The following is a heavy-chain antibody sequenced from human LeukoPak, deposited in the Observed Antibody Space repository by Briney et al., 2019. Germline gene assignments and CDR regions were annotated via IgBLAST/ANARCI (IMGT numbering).Heavy chain of an antibody. Sequence: PSETLSRTCTVSGGSISSYYWSWIRQPAGKGLEWIGRIYTSVSTNYNPSLKSRVTMSVDTSKNQFSLKLRSVTAADTAVYYCARGFFSSGYVMDVWGQGTTVTVSS. D-gene: IGHD3-22*01. V-gene: IGHV4-4*07. CDR2: IYTSVST. CDR3: ARGFFSSGYVMDV. J-gene: IGHJ6*02. CDR1: GGSISSYY.